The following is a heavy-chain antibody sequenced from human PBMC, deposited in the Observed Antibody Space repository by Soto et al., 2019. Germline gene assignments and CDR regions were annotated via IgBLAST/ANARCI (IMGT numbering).Heavy chain of an antibody. CDR2: INAANGDT. CDR1: GYTFTSYG. Sequence: GASVKASCKASGYTFTSYGIHCVRQAPGQRLEWMGWINAANGDTKYSPKFQGRVTITRDTSASTAYMELSGLRSEDTAVYYCVRRHVSATGIDWFDPWGQGTLVTVSS. CDR3: VRRHVSATGIDWFDP. V-gene: IGHV1-3*01. J-gene: IGHJ5*02. D-gene: IGHD6-13*01.